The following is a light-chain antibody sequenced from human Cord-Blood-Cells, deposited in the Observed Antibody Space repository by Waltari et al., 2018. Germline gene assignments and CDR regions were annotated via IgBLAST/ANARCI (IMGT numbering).Light chain of an antibody. CDR3: QQYYSTPWT. V-gene: IGKV4-1*01. Sequence: DIVMTQSPDSLALSLGERATITGKSSQSVLYSSNNKNYLAWYQQKPGQSPKLLIYWASTRESGVPDRFSGSGSGTDFTLTISSLQAEDVAVYYCQQYYSTPWTFGQGTKVEIK. CDR1: QSVLYSSNNKNY. CDR2: WAS. J-gene: IGKJ1*01.